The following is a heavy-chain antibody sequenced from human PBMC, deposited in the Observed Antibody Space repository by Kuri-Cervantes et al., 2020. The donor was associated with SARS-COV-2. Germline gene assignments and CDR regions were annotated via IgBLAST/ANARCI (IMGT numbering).Heavy chain of an antibody. CDR1: GFTFSSYE. V-gene: IGHV3-48*03. D-gene: IGHD1-26*01. CDR3: TRWRVGAKT. J-gene: IGHJ4*02. Sequence: GESLKISCAASGFTFSSYEMNWVRQTPGKGLEWVSYISSTGDTTYYADSVKGRFTISRDNAKNSLYLQMNSLRAEDTAVYYCTRWRVGAKTWGQGTLVTVSS. CDR2: ISSTGDTT.